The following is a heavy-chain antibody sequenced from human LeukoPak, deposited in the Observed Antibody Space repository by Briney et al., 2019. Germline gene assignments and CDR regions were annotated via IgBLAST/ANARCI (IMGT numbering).Heavy chain of an antibody. CDR2: IYHSGST. J-gene: IGHJ4*02. CDR3: ARVYSSSRGDYFDY. V-gene: IGHV4-39*07. D-gene: IGHD6-13*01. CDR1: DGSIINNNHY. Sequence: SETLSLTCTVSDGSIINNNHYWGWTRQPPGKGLEWIGYIYHSGSTYYNPSLKSRVTISVDRSKNQFSLKLSSVTAADTAVYYCARVYSSSRGDYFDYWGQGTLVTVSS.